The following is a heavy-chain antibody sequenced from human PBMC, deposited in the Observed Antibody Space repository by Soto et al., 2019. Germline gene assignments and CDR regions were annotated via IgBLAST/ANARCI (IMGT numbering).Heavy chain of an antibody. D-gene: IGHD5-12*01. CDR1: GDSISSYS. CDR3: AREGNLGRWLQPLDY. J-gene: IGHJ4*02. Sequence: PSETLSLTCTVSGDSISSYSWSWIRQPPGKGLEWIGNIHYNGNTEYNPSLKSRVTMSVDTSKNQFSLKLISVTAADTAVYYCAREGNLGRWLQPLDYWGQGTLVTVSS. CDR2: IHYNGNT. V-gene: IGHV4-59*01.